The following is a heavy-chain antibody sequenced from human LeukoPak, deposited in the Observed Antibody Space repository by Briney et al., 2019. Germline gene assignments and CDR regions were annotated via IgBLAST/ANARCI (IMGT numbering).Heavy chain of an antibody. CDR1: GFTVSSNY. Sequence: PGGSLRLSCAASGFTVSSNYMSWVRQAPGKGLEWVSVIYSGGSTYYADSVKGRFTISRHNSKNTLYLQMNSLRAEDTAVYYCARDSDLGYYYGMDVWGQGTTVTVSS. CDR2: IYSGGST. J-gene: IGHJ6*02. CDR3: ARDSDLGYYYGMDV. V-gene: IGHV3-53*04.